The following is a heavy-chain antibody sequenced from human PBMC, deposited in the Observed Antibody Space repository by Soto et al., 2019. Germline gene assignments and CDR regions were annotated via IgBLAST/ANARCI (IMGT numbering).Heavy chain of an antibody. Sequence: ELQLVESGGGLVQPGGSLRLSCAASGFTFSSYDMHWVRQATGKGLEWVSAIGTAGDTYYPGSVKGRFTISRENAKNSLYLKMNSLRAGDTAVYYCARGVGYCSSTSCYWSDAFDIWGQGTMVTVSS. CDR3: ARGVGYCSSTSCYWSDAFDI. CDR2: IGTAGDT. D-gene: IGHD2-2*01. V-gene: IGHV3-13*01. CDR1: GFTFSSYD. J-gene: IGHJ3*02.